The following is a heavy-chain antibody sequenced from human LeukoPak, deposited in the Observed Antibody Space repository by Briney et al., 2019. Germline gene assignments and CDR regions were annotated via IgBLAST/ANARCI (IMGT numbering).Heavy chain of an antibody. CDR1: GGSISSYY. CDR2: IYYSGST. CDR3: VRHVGGYSSSWIKPTGYFDY. D-gene: IGHD6-13*01. V-gene: IGHV4-59*08. J-gene: IGHJ4*02. Sequence: SETLSLTCTVSGGSISSYYWSWIRQPPGKGLEWIGYIYYSGSTNYNPSLKSRVTISVDTSKNQFSLKLSSVTAADTAVYYCVRHVGGYSSSWIKPTGYFDYWGQGTLVTVSS.